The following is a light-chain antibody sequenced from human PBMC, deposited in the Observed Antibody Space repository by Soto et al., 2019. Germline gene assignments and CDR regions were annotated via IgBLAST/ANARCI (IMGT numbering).Light chain of an antibody. CDR2: DAS. J-gene: IGKJ1*01. V-gene: IGKV3-20*01. CDR1: LLVRSNS. CDR3: QQPGTSPWM. Sequence: DILWTQTARTRSLYPGDRAIRSGGVSLLVRSNSLAWYQQKPGQPPRLLIYDASSRPTGIPDRFSGSGSGTDFTLTISSLEPEDFAVYYCQQPGTSPWMFGQGTKVDIK.